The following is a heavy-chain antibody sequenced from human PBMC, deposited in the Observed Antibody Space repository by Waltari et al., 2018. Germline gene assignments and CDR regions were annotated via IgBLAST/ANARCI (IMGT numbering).Heavy chain of an antibody. D-gene: IGHD1-26*01. CDR2: SIPIVGTG. V-gene: IGHV1-69*12. J-gene: IGHJ3*02. CDR3: AREWELGDAFDI. Sequence: QVQLVQSGAEVKKPGSSVKVSCKASGGTFSSYAISWVRQAPGQGLEWMGGSIPIVGTGNYAQKFQGRVTITADESTSTAYMELSSLRSEDTAVYYCAREWELGDAFDIWGQGTMVTVSS. CDR1: GGTFSSYA.